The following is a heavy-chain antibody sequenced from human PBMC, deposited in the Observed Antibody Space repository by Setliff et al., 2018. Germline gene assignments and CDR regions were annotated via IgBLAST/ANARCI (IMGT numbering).Heavy chain of an antibody. D-gene: IGHD3-3*01. J-gene: IGHJ4*02. CDR3: ARRATYYKFWSGYYDY. V-gene: IGHV4-61*09. CDR1: AGSISSGSYY. CDR2: IYTSGST. Sequence: SETLSLTCTVSAGSISSGSYYWSWIRQPAGKGLEWIGHIYTSGSTNYNPSLKSRVTISVDTSKNQWSLKLNSVTAADTAVYYCARRATYYKFWSGYYDYWGQGTLVTVSS.